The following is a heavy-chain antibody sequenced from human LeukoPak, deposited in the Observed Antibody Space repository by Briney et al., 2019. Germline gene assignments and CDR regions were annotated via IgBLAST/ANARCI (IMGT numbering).Heavy chain of an antibody. D-gene: IGHD3-22*01. CDR2: IYSSGRT. Sequence: PSETLSLTCTVSGGSISSGDYYWSWIRQHPGKGLEWIGYIYSSGRTYYNPSLKSRLTISVDTSKNQFSLKLSSVTAADTAVYYCARSPKYYYDSSGNYGMDVWGQGTTVTVSS. CDR1: GGSISSGDYY. J-gene: IGHJ6*02. V-gene: IGHV4-31*03. CDR3: ARSPKYYYDSSGNYGMDV.